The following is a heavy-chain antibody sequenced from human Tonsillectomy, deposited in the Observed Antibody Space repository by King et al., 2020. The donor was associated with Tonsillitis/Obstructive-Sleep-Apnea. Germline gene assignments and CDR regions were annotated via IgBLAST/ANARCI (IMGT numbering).Heavy chain of an antibody. CDR2: IYSGGST. CDR1: GFTVSSNY. D-gene: IGHD4-17*01. CDR3: ARDMAYYGDDTPSDY. Sequence: VQLVESGGGLIQPGGSLRLSCAASGFTVSSNYMSWVRQPPGKGLEWVSIIYSGGSTYYADSVKGRFTISRDNSKNTLYLQMNSLRADDTAVYYCARDMAYYGDDTPSDYWGQGTLVTVSS. V-gene: IGHV3-53*01. J-gene: IGHJ4*02.